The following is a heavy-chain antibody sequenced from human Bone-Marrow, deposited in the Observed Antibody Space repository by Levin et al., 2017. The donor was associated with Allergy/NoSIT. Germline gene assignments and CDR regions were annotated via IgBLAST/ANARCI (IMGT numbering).Heavy chain of an antibody. D-gene: IGHD6-13*01. Sequence: TASETLSLTCSASGDSLKRSFYYWGWIRQSPGRGLEWIGSMYYSERAYYNPSLTGRATISVGTSKTQFSLRLTSVTVADTAVYFCATRAAYSSSFNFDLWGQGLLVTVAS. J-gene: IGHJ4*01. CDR3: ATRAAYSSSFNFDL. CDR1: GDSLKRSFYY. CDR2: MYYSERA. V-gene: IGHV4-39*01.